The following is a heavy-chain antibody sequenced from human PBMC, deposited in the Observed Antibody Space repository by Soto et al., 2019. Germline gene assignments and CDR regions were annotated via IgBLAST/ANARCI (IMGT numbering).Heavy chain of an antibody. CDR1: GFTFSTYS. CDR3: ARDSHNRQQRMDV. CDR2: ISSSADYI. Sequence: EVQLVESGGGLVKPGGSLRLSCAASGFTFSTYSINWVRQAPGKGLEWVASISSSADYIYYADSVKGRFTISRDNAQNSVFLQMNSLRAEDTAVYFCARDSHNRQQRMDVWGHETTVTVSS. D-gene: IGHD1-1*01. V-gene: IGHV3-21*02. J-gene: IGHJ6*02.